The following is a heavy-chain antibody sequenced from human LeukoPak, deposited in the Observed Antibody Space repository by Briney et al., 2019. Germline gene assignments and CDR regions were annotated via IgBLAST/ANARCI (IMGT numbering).Heavy chain of an antibody. CDR2: ISYDGSNK. V-gene: IGHV3-30-3*01. J-gene: IGHJ4*02. D-gene: IGHD3-9*01. CDR1: GFTFSSYA. CDR3: ARSPYYDILAGFYYYFDY. Sequence: GGSLRLSCAASGFTFSSYAMHWVRQAPGKGLEWVADISYDGSNKYYADSVKGRLTISRDNSKSTLYLQMNSLRAEDTATHYCARSPYYDILAGFYYYFDYWGQGTLVTVSS.